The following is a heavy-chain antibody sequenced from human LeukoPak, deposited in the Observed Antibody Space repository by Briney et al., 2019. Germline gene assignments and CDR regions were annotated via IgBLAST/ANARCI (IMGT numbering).Heavy chain of an antibody. V-gene: IGHV6-1*01. CDR1: GDSVSSNIAT. CDR3: AREPSYGVDV. Sequence: SQTLSLTCAISGDSVSSNIATWNWIRQSPSRGLEWLGRPYYRSKWYNDYVLSVKSRITINADTSKNQFSLQLNSVTPEDTAVYYCAREPSYGVDVWGQGTLVTVSS. J-gene: IGHJ4*02. D-gene: IGHD5-18*01. CDR2: PYYRSKWYN.